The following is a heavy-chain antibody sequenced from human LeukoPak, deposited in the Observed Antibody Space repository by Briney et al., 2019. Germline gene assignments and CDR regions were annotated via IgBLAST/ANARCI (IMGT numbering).Heavy chain of an antibody. J-gene: IGHJ4*02. CDR1: GYTFTSYD. CDR3: ARRRVGATTYYFDY. CDR2: MNPNSGNT. V-gene: IGHV1-8*01. Sequence: SVTVSCKASGYTFTSYDINWVRQATGQGLEWMGWMNPNSGNTGYAQKFQGRVTMTRNTSISTAYMELSSLRSGDTAVYYCARRRVGATTYYFDYWGQGTLVTVSS. D-gene: IGHD1-26*01.